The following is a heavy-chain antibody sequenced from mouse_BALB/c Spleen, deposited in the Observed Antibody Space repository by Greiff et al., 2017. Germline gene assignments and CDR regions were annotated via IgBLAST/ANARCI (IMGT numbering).Heavy chain of an antibody. J-gene: IGHJ4*01. CDR1: GFSLTSYG. V-gene: IGHV2-9*02. CDR2: IWAGGST. Sequence: QVQLKESGPGLVAPSQSLSITCTVSGFSLTSYGVHWVRQPPGKGLEWLGVIWAGGSTNYNSALMSRLSISKDNSKSQVFLKMNSLQTDDTAMYYCAREAWLLKYYYAMDYWGQGTSVTVSS. CDR3: AREAWLLKYYYAMDY. D-gene: IGHD2-3*01.